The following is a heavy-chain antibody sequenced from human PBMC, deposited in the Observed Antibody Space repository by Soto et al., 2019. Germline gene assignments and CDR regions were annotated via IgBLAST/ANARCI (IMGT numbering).Heavy chain of an antibody. CDR1: GFTFSTYG. J-gene: IGHJ4*02. V-gene: IGHV3-30*18. CDR3: AKGFSYSVIDY. Sequence: PGGSLRLSCAASGFTFSTYGMHWVRQAPGKGLKWVAFLSYFVSNKYYADSVKGRFTISIDNSKNTLYLQMSSLRVEGTAVYYCAKGFSYSVIDYWGQGTLVTVSS. D-gene: IGHD5-18*01. CDR2: LSYFVSNK.